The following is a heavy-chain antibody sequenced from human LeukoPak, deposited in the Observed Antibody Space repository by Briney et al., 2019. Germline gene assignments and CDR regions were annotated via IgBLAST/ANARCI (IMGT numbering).Heavy chain of an antibody. Sequence: ASVTVSCKASGGTFTSYAITWVRQAPGQGLEWMGRIIPILGIANYAHKFQGRVTITADKSTSTPYMELSSLRSEDTAVYFCAADHGSTGFDYWGQGTLVTVSS. D-gene: IGHD6-19*01. CDR1: GGTFTSYA. CDR2: IIPILGIA. CDR3: AADHGSTGFDY. J-gene: IGHJ4*02. V-gene: IGHV1-69*04.